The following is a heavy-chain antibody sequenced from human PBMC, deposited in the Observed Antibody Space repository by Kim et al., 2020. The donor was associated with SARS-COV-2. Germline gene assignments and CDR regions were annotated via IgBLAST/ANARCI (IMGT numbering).Heavy chain of an antibody. V-gene: IGHV3-21*01. Sequence: GGSLRLSCAASGFTFSSYSMNWVRQAPGKGLEWVSSISSSSSYIYYADSVKGRFTISRDNAKNSLYLQMNSLRAEDTAVYYCASLGRVYEILTEDWFDPWGQGTLVTVSS. CDR3: ASLGRVYEILTEDWFDP. CDR2: ISSSSSYI. CDR1: GFTFSSYS. D-gene: IGHD3-9*01. J-gene: IGHJ5*02.